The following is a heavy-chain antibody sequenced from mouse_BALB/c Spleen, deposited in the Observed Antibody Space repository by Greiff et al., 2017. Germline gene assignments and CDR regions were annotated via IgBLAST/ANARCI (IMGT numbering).Heavy chain of an antibody. CDR2: IWAGGST. Sequence: QVQLKESGPGLVAPSQSLSITCTVSGFSLTSYGVHWVRQPPGKGLEWLGVIWAGGSTNYNSALMSRLSISKDNSKSQVFLKMNSLQTDDTAMYYCARELLRLKGAMDYWGQGTSVTVSS. CDR3: ARELLRLKGAMDY. CDR1: GFSLTSYG. J-gene: IGHJ4*01. D-gene: IGHD1-2*01. V-gene: IGHV2-9*02.